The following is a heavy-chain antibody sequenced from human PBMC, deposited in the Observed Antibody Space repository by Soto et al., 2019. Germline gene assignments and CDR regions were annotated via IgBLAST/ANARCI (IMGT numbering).Heavy chain of an antibody. Sequence: HPGGSLRLSCAASGFTFSSYAMSWVRRAPGKGLEWVSAISGSGGSTYYADSVKGRFTISRDSAKNSLYLQMNSLRAEDTAVYYCARDMAARLFDYWGQGTQVTVSS. CDR3: ARDMAARLFDY. CDR1: GFTFSSYA. J-gene: IGHJ4*02. CDR2: ISGSGGST. V-gene: IGHV3-23*01. D-gene: IGHD6-6*01.